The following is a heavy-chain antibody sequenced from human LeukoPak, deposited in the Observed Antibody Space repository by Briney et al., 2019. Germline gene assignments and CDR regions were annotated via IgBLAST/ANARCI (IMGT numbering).Heavy chain of an antibody. J-gene: IGHJ3*02. CDR3: ARDLIKSVWFERGGALAAFDI. Sequence: GGSLRLSCAASGFTFSSYSMNWVRQAPGKGLEWVSSISSSSSYIYYADSVKGRFTISRNNDNNSMYLQMHSLRAEDTAVYYCARDLIKSVWFERGGALAAFDIWGQGTMVTVSS. CDR1: GFTFSSYS. V-gene: IGHV3-21*01. CDR2: ISSSSSYI. D-gene: IGHD3-10*01.